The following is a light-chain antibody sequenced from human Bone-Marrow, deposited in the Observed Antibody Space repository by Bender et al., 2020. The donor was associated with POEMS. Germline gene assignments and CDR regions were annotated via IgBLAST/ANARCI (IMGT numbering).Light chain of an antibody. CDR3: AAWDDSLSGPV. CDR1: SSNIGNHG. CDR2: YDD. Sequence: ISCSGSSSNIGNHGVNWYQQLPGEAPKLLIYYDDLLTPGVSDRFSASKSGTSASLAISELQSEDEAEYYCAAWDDSLSGPVFGGGTKLTVL. J-gene: IGLJ3*02. V-gene: IGLV1-36*01.